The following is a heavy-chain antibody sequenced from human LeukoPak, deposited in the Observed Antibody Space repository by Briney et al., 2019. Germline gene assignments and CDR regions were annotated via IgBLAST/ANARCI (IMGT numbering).Heavy chain of an antibody. J-gene: IGHJ5*02. CDR1: GFTFSSYA. CDR3: AKALGIAARSGWFDP. D-gene: IGHD6-6*01. CDR2: ISGSGGST. Sequence: PGGSLRLSCAASGFTFSSYAMSWVRQAPGKGLEWVSAISGSGGSTYYAGSVKGRFTISRDNSKNTLYLKMNSLRAEDTAVYYCAKALGIAARSGWFDPWGQGTLVTVSS. V-gene: IGHV3-23*01.